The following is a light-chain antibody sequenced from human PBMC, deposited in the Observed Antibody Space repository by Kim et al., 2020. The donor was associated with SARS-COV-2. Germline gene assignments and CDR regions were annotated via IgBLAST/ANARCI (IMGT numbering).Light chain of an antibody. CDR3: QAWDSSTAYV. V-gene: IGLV3-1*01. J-gene: IGLJ1*01. CDR1: KLGHKY. Sequence: VSPCQTASITSLGNKLGHKYASWYQQRPGQSPVLVIYQDSKPPSGIPWRFSGSNSGNTATLTISGTQAMDEADYYCQAWDSSTAYVFGTGTKVTVL. CDR2: QDS.